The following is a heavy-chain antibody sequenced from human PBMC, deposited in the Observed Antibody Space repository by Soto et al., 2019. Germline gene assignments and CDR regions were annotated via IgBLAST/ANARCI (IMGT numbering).Heavy chain of an antibody. V-gene: IGHV1-3*01. CDR1: GYTFTSYA. D-gene: IGHD2-21*02. J-gene: IGHJ4*02. Sequence: GASVKVSCKASGYTFTSYAMHWVRQAPGQRLEWMGWINAGNGNTKYSQKFQGRVTITRDTSASTAYMELSSLRSEDTAEYYCARAWVVVTAPDYWGQGTLVTVSS. CDR2: INAGNGNT. CDR3: ARAWVVVTAPDY.